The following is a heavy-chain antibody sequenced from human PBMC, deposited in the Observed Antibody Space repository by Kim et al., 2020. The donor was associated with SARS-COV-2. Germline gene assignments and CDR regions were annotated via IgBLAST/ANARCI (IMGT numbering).Heavy chain of an antibody. Sequence: TTDNPSLKSRVTISVDTSKNQFSLKLSSVTAADTAVYYCARGRGGSYGGYWGQGTLVTVSS. CDR3: ARGRGGSYGGY. CDR2: T. J-gene: IGHJ4*02. D-gene: IGHD1-26*01. V-gene: IGHV4-34*01.